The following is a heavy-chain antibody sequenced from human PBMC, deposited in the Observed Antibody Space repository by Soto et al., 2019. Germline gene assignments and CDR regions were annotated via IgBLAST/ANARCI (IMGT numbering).Heavy chain of an antibody. Sequence: SETLSLTCSVSNGSINSTNKYWGWIRQPPGMGLEWVGSIFYNGDTYYNPSLKSRVAISVDTAKSQFYLRLNSVTAADTAVYYCASSAGHPGDFFYYYGMDVWGQGTTVTVSS. J-gene: IGHJ6*02. V-gene: IGHV4-39*07. D-gene: IGHD3-10*01. CDR3: ASSAGHPGDFFYYYGMDV. CDR1: NGSINSTNKY. CDR2: IFYNGDT.